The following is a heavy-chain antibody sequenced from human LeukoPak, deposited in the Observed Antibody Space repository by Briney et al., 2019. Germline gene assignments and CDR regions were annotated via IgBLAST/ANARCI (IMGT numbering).Heavy chain of an antibody. V-gene: IGHV3-33*06. CDR3: AKDRTVTTNWFQH. CDR1: GFTFSSYG. D-gene: IGHD4-17*01. J-gene: IGHJ1*01. Sequence: GGSLRLSCAASGFTFSSYGMHWVRQAPGKGLEWVAVIWYDGSNKYYVDSVKGRFTISRDNSKNTLYLQMNSLRAEDTAVYYCAKDRTVTTNWFQHWGQGTLVTVSS. CDR2: IWYDGSNK.